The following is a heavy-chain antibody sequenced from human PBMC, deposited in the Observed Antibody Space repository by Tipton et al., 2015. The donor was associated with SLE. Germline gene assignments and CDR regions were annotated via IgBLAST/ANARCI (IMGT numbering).Heavy chain of an antibody. Sequence: TLSLTCTVSGGSISSSSYYWGWIRQPPGKGLEWIGSIYYSGSTYYNPSLKSRVTISVDTSKNQFSLKLSSVTAADTAVYYCARAVYHGDYVDYWGQGTLVTVSS. CDR2: IYYSGST. V-gene: IGHV4-39*07. CDR3: ARAVYHGDYVDY. D-gene: IGHD5/OR15-5a*01. J-gene: IGHJ4*02. CDR1: GGSISSSSYY.